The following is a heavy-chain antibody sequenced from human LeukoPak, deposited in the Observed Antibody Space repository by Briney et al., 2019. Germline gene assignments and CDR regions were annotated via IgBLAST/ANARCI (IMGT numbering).Heavy chain of an antibody. CDR2: ISGGGGST. CDR1: GFTFTSYS. D-gene: IGHD1-26*01. J-gene: IGHJ4*02. CDR3: AKGGKWDVTPFDY. Sequence: GGSLRLSCAASGFTFTSYSMNWVRQAPGKGLEWVSTISGGGGSTYYANSVKGRFTISRDNSKNTLYLQVNSLRAEDTAVYYCAKGGKWDVTPFDYWGQGTLVTVSS. V-gene: IGHV3-23*01.